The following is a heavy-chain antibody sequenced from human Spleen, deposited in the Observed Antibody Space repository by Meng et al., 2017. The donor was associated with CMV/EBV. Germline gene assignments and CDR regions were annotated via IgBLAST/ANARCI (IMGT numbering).Heavy chain of an antibody. J-gene: IGHJ6*02. CDR2: ISSSSSYI. D-gene: IGHD2/OR15-2a*01. V-gene: IGHV3-21*04. CDR1: GFTFSSYS. Sequence: GGSLRLSCAAFGFTFSSYSMNWVRQAPGKGLEWVSSISSSSSYIYYADSVKGRFTISRDNSKNSLYLQMNSLRAEDTALYYCAKDSNYDYYYGMDVWGQGTTVTVSS. CDR3: AKDSNYDYYYGMDV.